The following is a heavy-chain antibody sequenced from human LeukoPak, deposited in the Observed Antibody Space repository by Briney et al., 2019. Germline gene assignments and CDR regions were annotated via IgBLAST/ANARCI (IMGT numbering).Heavy chain of an antibody. CDR2: ISYTGTT. J-gene: IGHJ4*02. CDR3: ARLDVTRGLNFFDY. CDR1: DASVSSSPQY. V-gene: IGHV4-39*07. Sequence: PSETLSLTCTVSDASVSSSPQYWAWIRQPPGKGLEWIGTISYTGTTYYNPSLRSRVTISLDASKNQFSLKLASLTAADTAVYYCARLDVTRGLNFFDYWGQGTLVTVSS. D-gene: IGHD4-17*01.